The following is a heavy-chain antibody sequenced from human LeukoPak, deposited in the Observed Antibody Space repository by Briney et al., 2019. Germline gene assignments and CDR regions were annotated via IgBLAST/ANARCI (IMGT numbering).Heavy chain of an antibody. D-gene: IGHD5-12*01. CDR1: GFTFSSYS. V-gene: IGHV3-21*01. CDR3: ARDMRGYEIDY. Sequence: KAGGSLRLSCAASGFTFSSYSMNWVRQAPGKGLEWVSSISSSGSYIYYADSLKGRFTISRDNAENSLYLQMNSLRAEDTAVYYCARDMRGYEIDYWGQGTLVTVSS. J-gene: IGHJ4*02. CDR2: ISSSGSYI.